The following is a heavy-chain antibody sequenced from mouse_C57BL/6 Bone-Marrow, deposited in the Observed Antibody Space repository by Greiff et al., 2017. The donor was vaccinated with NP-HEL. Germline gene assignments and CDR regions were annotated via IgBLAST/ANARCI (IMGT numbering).Heavy chain of an antibody. CDR3: ARWIDY. CDR2: INPSSGYT. V-gene: IGHV1-4*01. CDR1: GYTFTSYT. J-gene: IGHJ2*01. Sequence: QVHVKQSGAELARPGASVKMSCKASGYTFTSYTMHWVKQRPGPGLEWIGYINPSSGYTKYNQKFKDKATLTADKSSSTAYMQLSSLTSEDSAVYYCARWIDYWGQGTTLTVSS.